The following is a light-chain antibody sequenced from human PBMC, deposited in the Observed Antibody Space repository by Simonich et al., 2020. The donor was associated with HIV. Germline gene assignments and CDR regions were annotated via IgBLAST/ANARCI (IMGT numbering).Light chain of an antibody. CDR2: DVL. Sequence: QSALTQPASVSGSPGQSISISCTGTSSDVGGYNYVSWYQQHPGKATKLLIYDVLKRPEGVSNRFSGSKSGNTAALTISGLQAEDEADYYCSSPTADRGVFGGGTKLTVL. CDR3: SSPTADRGV. V-gene: IGLV2-14*01. J-gene: IGLJ3*02. CDR1: SSDVGGYNY.